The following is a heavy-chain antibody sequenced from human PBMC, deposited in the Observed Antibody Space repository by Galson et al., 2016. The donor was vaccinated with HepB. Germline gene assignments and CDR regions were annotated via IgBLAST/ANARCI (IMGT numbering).Heavy chain of an antibody. CDR1: GHTFTSYY. D-gene: IGHD6-13*01. Sequence: SVKVSCKASGHTFTSYYIHWVRQAPGQGLEWMGIINPRSSNTNYAQKFQGRVTMTRVTSTSTVYMQLSSLRSDDTAVYYCAAALDDYYYGMDVWGQGTTVTVSS. J-gene: IGHJ6*02. CDR3: AAALDDYYYGMDV. V-gene: IGHV1-46*01. CDR2: INPRSSNT.